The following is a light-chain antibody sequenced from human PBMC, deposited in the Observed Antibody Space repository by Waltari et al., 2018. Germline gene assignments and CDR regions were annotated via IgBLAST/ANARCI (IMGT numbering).Light chain of an antibody. CDR3: QQRSSWPLT. CDR1: QGVSTY. J-gene: IGKJ4*01. V-gene: IGKV3-11*01. CDR2: DAS. Sequence: EIVLTQSPAALSLSPGERVTLSCRASQGVSTYFAWYQQKPGLAPRLLIYDASNRATGIPARFSGCGSGTDFTLTISSLEPEDFAVYYCQQRSSWPLTFGGGTKVELK.